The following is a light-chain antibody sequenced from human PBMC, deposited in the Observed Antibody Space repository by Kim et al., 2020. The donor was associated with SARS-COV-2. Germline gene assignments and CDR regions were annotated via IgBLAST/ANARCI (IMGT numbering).Light chain of an antibody. CDR2: DAS. CDR1: QSVSSN. CDR3: QQRSNWPLT. V-gene: IGKV3-11*01. J-gene: IGKJ4*01. Sequence: VSPGDRATLSCRASQSVSSNLAWYQQKPGQAPRLLIYDASNRATGIPARFSGSGSGTDFTLTISSLEPEDFAVYYCQQRSNWPLTFGGGTKVDIK.